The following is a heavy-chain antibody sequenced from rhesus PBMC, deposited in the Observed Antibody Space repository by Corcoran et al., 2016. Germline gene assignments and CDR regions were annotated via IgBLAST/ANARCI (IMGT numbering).Heavy chain of an antibody. J-gene: IGHJ4*01. V-gene: IGHV4-122*02. D-gene: IGHD3-22*01. Sequence: QVQLQESGPGLVKPSETLSLTCAVSGFSISSGYYWSWFRQPPGKGLEWIGYITYSGSTSYNPSLKSRVTISRDTSKNQFSLKLSSVTAADTAVYYCARLHRYWSDYDFDYWGQGVLVTVSS. CDR1: GFSISSGYY. CDR3: ARLHRYWSDYDFDY. CDR2: ITYSGST.